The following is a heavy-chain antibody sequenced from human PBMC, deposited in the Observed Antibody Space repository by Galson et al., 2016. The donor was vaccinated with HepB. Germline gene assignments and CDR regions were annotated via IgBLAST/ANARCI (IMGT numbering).Heavy chain of an antibody. CDR3: AKPFNDYDRSGYYVDF. D-gene: IGHD3-22*01. V-gene: IGHV3-30*18. Sequence: SLRLSCAASGVSFNNFAIHWVLQTPGKGLEWVAVISYDGTHEYYAASVRGRFTISRDNSKTTVYLQMNSLRAEDTAVYFCAKPFNDYDRSGYYVDFWGQGTLVTVSS. CDR2: ISYDGTHE. CDR1: GVSFNNFA. J-gene: IGHJ4*02.